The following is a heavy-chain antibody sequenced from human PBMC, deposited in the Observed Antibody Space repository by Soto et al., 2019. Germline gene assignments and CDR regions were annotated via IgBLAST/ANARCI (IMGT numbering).Heavy chain of an antibody. J-gene: IGHJ4*02. CDR3: ARRSEQGVSYYFDY. CDR2: IYDSGTA. Sequence: QLQLQESGPGLVKPSETLSLTCTVSGGSISSSSYFWGWIRQPPGKGLEWIGNIYDSGTAYYNPSLKSRVTTSVDTSKNQFSLKLSSVTAADTALYYCARRSEQGVSYYFDYWGQGILVTVSS. CDR1: GGSISSSSYF. V-gene: IGHV4-39*01. D-gene: IGHD3-10*01.